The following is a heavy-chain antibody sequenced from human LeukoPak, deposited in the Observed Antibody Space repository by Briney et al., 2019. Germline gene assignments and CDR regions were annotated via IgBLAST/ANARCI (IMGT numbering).Heavy chain of an antibody. J-gene: IGHJ2*01. CDR2: IIPIFGTA. V-gene: IGHV1-69*13. CDR3: ARDRRYYDSSGYPSYRYFDL. D-gene: IGHD3-22*01. Sequence: ASVKVSCKASGGTFSSYAISWVRQAPGQGLEWMGGIIPIFGTANYAQKFQGRVTITADESTSTAYMELSSLRSEDTAVYYCARDRRYYDSSGYPSYRYFDLWGRGTLVTVSS. CDR1: GGTFSSYA.